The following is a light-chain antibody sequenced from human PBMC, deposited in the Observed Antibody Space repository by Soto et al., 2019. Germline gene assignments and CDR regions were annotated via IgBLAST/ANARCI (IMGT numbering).Light chain of an antibody. Sequence: EIVMTQSPGTLSLSPGERDTLSCRASQSVSSSYLAWYQHNPGQAPRLLSDGGSTRATGIPARFSGSGSGTEFTLTIASLQPDDFATYYRQQYETFSGTFGPGTKVDIK. J-gene: IGKJ1*01. CDR2: GGS. CDR1: QSVSSSY. CDR3: QQYETFSGT. V-gene: IGKV3-15*01.